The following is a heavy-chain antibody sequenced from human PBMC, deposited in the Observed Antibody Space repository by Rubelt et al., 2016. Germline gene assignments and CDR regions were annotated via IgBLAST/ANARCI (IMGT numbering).Heavy chain of an antibody. J-gene: IGHJ4*02. CDR3: ARSRRYFDY. V-gene: IGHV4-39*07. Sequence: LKSRVTISVDTSKNQFSLKLSSVTAADTAVYYCARSRRYFDYWGQGTLVTVSS.